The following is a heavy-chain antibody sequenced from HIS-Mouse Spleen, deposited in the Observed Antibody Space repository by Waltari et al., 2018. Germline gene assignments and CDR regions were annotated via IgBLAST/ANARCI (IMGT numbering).Heavy chain of an antibody. CDR3: ASRSYSSGWYKAFDI. CDR2: IYDRGDT. CDR1: GGSVSSGSYY. V-gene: IGHV4-61*01. Sequence: QVQLQESGPGLVKPSETLSLTCTVSGGSVSSGSYYWSWIRQPPGKGLEWIGYIYDRGDTTCNPSLKSRVTISVDTAKNRFSLKMSSGTAADTAVYYCASRSYSSGWYKAFDIWGQGTMVTVSS. J-gene: IGHJ3*02. D-gene: IGHD6-19*01.